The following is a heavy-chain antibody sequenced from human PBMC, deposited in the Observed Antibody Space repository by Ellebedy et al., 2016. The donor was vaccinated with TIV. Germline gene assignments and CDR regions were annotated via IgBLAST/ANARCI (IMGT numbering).Heavy chain of an antibody. V-gene: IGHV3-23*01. J-gene: IGHJ5*02. Sequence: GESLKISXAASGFTFSSYAMSWVRQAPGKGLEWVSAISGSGGSTYYADSVKGRFTISRDNSKNTLYLQMNSLRAEDTAVYYCAKGVVVNWFDPWGQGTLVTVSS. CDR2: ISGSGGST. CDR3: AKGVVVNWFDP. D-gene: IGHD2-2*01. CDR1: GFTFSSYA.